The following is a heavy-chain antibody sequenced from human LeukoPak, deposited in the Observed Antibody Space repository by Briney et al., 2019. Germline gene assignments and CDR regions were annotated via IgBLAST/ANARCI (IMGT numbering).Heavy chain of an antibody. CDR1: GFTFSNYG. CDR3: AKRGVVIRVFLVGFHKEAYYFDS. J-gene: IGHJ4*02. Sequence: GGSLRLSCEASGFTFSNYGMSWVRQAPGKGLEWVAGLSGSGGGTNYADSVQGRFTISRDNPKNTLYLQTNSLRAEDTAVYFCAKRGVVIRVFLVGFHKEAYYFDSWGQGALVTVSS. CDR2: LSGSGGGT. V-gene: IGHV3-23*01. D-gene: IGHD3-10*01.